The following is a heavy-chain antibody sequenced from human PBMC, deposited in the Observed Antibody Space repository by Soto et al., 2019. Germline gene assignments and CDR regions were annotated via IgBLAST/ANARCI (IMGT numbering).Heavy chain of an antibody. CDR2: IIPVVGTT. CDR1: GDTFTTNS. CDR3: ARGLLYATTYFDY. V-gene: IGHV1-69*06. J-gene: IGHJ4*02. D-gene: IGHD2-8*01. Sequence: QVQLVQSGAEVKKPGSWVKVSCKASGDTFTTNSLSWVRQAPGQGLEWMGGIIPVVGTTKYAKKYQDRVTITGDKSTNVAYMGLISLRSDETAVYYCARGLLYATTYFDYWGQGTPVTVSS.